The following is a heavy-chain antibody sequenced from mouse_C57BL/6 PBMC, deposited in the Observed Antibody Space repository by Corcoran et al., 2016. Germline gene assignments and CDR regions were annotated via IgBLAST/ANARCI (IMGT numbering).Heavy chain of an antibody. V-gene: IGHV9-3*01. CDR3: ARGLRYFDY. CDR1: GYTFTTYG. Sequence: QIQLVQSGPELEKPGETVKISCKASGYTFTTYGMSWVKQAPGKGLKWMGWINTYSGVPTYADDFKGRFAFSLETSASTAYLQINNLKNEDTATYFCARGLRYFDYWGQGTTLTVSS. CDR2: INTYSGVP. D-gene: IGHD1-1*01. J-gene: IGHJ2*01.